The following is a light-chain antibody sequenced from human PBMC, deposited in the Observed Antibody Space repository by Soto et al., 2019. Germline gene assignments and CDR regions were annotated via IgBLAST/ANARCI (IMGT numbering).Light chain of an antibody. CDR2: DAS. V-gene: IGKV3-20*01. J-gene: IGKJ4*01. Sequence: PGERASLSCRASQSISGRYLAWYQQKPGQAPRLLIYDASSRATGIPDRFSGSGSGTDFILTISRLEPVDFAVYYCQQYGSSPLTFGGGTKVEIK. CDR3: QQYGSSPLT. CDR1: QSISGRY.